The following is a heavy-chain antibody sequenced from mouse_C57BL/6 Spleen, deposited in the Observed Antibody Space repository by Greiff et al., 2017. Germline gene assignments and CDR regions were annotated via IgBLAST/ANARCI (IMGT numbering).Heavy chain of an antibody. Sequence: QVQLQQSGAELVKPGASVKISCKASGYAFSSYWMNWVKQRPGQGLEWIGQIYPGDGDTNYNGKFKGKATLTADKSSSTAYMQLSSLTSEDAAVYFCARKRGKRYAMDYWGQGTSLTVSS. CDR1: GYAFSSYW. J-gene: IGHJ4*01. D-gene: IGHD2-1*01. V-gene: IGHV1-80*01. CDR2: IYPGDGDT. CDR3: ARKRGKRYAMDY.